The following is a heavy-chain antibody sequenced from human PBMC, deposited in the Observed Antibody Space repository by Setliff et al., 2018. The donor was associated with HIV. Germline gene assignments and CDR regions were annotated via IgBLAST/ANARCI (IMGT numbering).Heavy chain of an antibody. J-gene: IGHJ4*02. Sequence: RASVKVSCKASGGTFSSYGVNWVRQAPGQGLEWMGGIFPFFGSANYAQKFQGRVTITADVSTSTIYMELSSLTSEDTAVYYCARAPYRSGWYGVDYWGQGTLVTVSS. CDR1: GGTFSSYG. CDR2: IFPFFGSA. CDR3: ARAPYRSGWYGVDY. V-gene: IGHV1-69*13. D-gene: IGHD6-19*01.